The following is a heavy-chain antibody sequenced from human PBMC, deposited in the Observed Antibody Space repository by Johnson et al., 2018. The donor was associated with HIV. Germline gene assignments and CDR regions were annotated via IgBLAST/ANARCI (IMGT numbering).Heavy chain of an antibody. D-gene: IGHD3-10*01. J-gene: IGHJ3*02. CDR1: GFTFSDYY. CDR2: ISYDGSDK. Sequence: QVQLVESGGGLVKPGGSLRLSCAASGFTFSDYYMSWVRQAPGKGLEWVAVISYDGSDKYYADSVKGRFTISRDNSRNTLYLQMNSLRAGDTAVYYCARTLGFGTEDAFDIWGQGTMVTVSS. V-gene: IGHV3-30*14. CDR3: ARTLGFGTEDAFDI.